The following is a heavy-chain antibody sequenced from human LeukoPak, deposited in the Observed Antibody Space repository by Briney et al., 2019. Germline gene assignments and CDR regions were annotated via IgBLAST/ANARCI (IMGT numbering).Heavy chain of an antibody. D-gene: IGHD6-19*01. J-gene: IGHJ4*02. Sequence: QPGGSLKLSCAASGYTFSSYAMGWVRQAPRKGLEWVSAISGSGGSTYYADTVKGRFNISRDNSKNTLYLQMNSLRAEDTAVYYCAKDRSAVAAPFDYWGQGTLVTVSS. CDR3: AKDRSAVAAPFDY. CDR1: GYTFSSYA. V-gene: IGHV3-23*01. CDR2: ISGSGGST.